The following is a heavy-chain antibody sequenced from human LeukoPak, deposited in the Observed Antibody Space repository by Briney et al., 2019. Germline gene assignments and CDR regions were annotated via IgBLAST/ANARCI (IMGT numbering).Heavy chain of an antibody. J-gene: IGHJ4*02. D-gene: IGHD3-10*01. V-gene: IGHV4-30-2*01. Sequence: PSQTLSLTCAVSGGSISSGGYSWSWIRQPPGKGLEWIGYIYHSGSTYYNPSLKSRVTISVDRSKNQFSLKLSSVTAADTAVYYCASRVQLWLGELFYDYWGQGTLVTVSS. CDR2: IYHSGST. CDR1: GGSISSGGYS. CDR3: ASRVQLWLGELFYDY.